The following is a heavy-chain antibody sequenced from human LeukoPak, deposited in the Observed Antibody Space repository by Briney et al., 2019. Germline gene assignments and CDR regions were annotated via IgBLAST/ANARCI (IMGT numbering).Heavy chain of an antibody. V-gene: IGHV4-59*01. CDR1: GGSIRTYY. CDR3: AREAPASGGGFDY. J-gene: IGHJ4*02. Sequence: KSSETLSLTCTVSGGSIRTYYWGWIRQPPGKGLEWIGYIHSSGGTNYNPSLKSRVTISRDTSKNQLSLKLTSVTAADTAVYYYAREAPASGGGFDYWGQGTLVIVSS. CDR2: IHSSGGT. D-gene: IGHD3-16*01.